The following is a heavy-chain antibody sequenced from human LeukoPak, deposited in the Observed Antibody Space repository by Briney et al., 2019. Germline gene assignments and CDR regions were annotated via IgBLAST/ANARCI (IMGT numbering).Heavy chain of an antibody. CDR2: IIPIFGTA. V-gene: IGHV1-69*13. D-gene: IGHD3-10*01. J-gene: IGHJ4*02. CDR3: ARIMGRTYYYGSGSYYRGSYLDY. CDR1: GGTFSSYA. Sequence: ASVKVSCKASGGTFSSYAISWVRQAPGQGLEWMGGIIPIFGTANYAQKFQGRVTITADESTSTAYMELSSLRSEDTAVYYCARIMGRTYYYGSGSYYRGSYLDYWGQGTLVTVSS.